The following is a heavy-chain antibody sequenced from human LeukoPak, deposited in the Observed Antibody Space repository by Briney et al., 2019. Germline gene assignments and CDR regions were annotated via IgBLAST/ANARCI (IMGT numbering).Heavy chain of an antibody. D-gene: IGHD5-18*01. Sequence: SETLSLTCTVSGGSISTSNYYWGWLRQPPGKGLERIGNIFYSGCTYYSPSLKSRVTISRDTSRNQFSLKLSSVTAADTAVYYCARALNSYGYSSWFDPWGQGTLVTVSS. CDR2: IFYSGCT. CDR3: ARALNSYGYSSWFDP. CDR1: GGSISTSNYY. J-gene: IGHJ5*02. V-gene: IGHV4-39*07.